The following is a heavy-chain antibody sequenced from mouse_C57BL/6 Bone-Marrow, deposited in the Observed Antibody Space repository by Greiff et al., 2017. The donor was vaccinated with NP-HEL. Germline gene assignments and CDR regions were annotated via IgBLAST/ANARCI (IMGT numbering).Heavy chain of an antibody. D-gene: IGHD4-1*01. J-gene: IGHJ3*01. CDR1: GFNIKDDY. CDR2: IDPENGDT. Sequence: VQLQQSGAELVRPGASVKLSCTASGFNIKDDYMHWVKQRPEQGLEWIGWIDPENGDTEYASKFQGKATITADTSSNTAYLQLSSLTSEDTAVYYCTRTGFFAYWGQGTLVTVSA. CDR3: TRTGFFAY. V-gene: IGHV14-4*01.